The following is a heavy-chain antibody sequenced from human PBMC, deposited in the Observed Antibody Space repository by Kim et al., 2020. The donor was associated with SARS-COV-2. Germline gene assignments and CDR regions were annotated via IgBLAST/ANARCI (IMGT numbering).Heavy chain of an antibody. J-gene: IGHJ5*02. CDR2: IKSNADGGTA. V-gene: IGHV3-15*01. Sequence: GGSLRLSCAASGFTFNSAWMTWVRQAPGKGLEWVGRIKSNADGGTADYAAPVKGRFNNSRDDSKIMLYLQMNSLKSEDAAVYWCTTDDSRWDDSWGQGTLVTVSS. CDR1: GFTFNSAW. CDR3: TTDDSRWDDS. D-gene: IGHD3-16*01.